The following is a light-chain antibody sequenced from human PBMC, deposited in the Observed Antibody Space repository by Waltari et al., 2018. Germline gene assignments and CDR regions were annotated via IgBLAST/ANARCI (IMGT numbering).Light chain of an antibody. Sequence: EIVLTQSPGTLSLSPGERTTLSCRASQSVSSSSLAWYQQNPGQAPRLLVFGASIGATGIPDRFSGSGSGTDFTLTIDRLEPEDFAVYYCQQYGDSSPSVTFGGGTNMLIK. V-gene: IGKV3-20*01. CDR2: GAS. J-gene: IGKJ4*01. CDR1: QSVSSSS. CDR3: QQYGDSSPSVT.